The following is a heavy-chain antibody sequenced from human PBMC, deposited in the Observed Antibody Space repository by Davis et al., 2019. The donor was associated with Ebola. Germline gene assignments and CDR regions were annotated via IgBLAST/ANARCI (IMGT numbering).Heavy chain of an antibody. D-gene: IGHD1-20*01. V-gene: IGHV5-51*01. J-gene: IGHJ6*02. CDR1: GYSFTNHW. CDR3: AAITGSSWYYGMDV. Sequence: GESLKISCTGSGYSFTNHWIGWVRQMPGKGLEWMGIIYPGDSDTRYSPSFQGQVTISVDKSSSTASLQWSSLKASDTAMYYCAAITGSSWYYGMDVWGQGTTVTVSS. CDR2: IYPGDSDT.